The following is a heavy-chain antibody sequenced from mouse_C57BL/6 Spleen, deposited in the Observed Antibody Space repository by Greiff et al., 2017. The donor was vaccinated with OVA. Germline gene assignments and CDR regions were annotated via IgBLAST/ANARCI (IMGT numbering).Heavy chain of an antibody. CDR3: ARCHITTVVGYYAMDY. CDR1: GYTFTSYW. D-gene: IGHD1-1*01. CDR2: INPSSGYT. Sequence: QVQLKQSGAELAKPGASVKLSCKASGYTFTSYWMHWVKQRPGQGLEWIGYINPSSGYTKYNQKFKDKATLTADKSSSTAYMQLSSLTYEDSAVYYCARCHITTVVGYYAMDYWGQGTSVTVSS. J-gene: IGHJ4*01. V-gene: IGHV1-7*01.